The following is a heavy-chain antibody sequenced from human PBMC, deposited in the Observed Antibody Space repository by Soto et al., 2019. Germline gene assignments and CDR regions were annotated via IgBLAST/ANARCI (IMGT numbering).Heavy chain of an antibody. CDR2: IYATGTT. D-gene: IGHD1-1*01. CDR3: VRDGTKTLRDWFDP. V-gene: IGHV4-59*10. J-gene: IGHJ5*02. CDR1: GGSFSGYY. Sequence: SETLSLTCVVDGGSFSGYYWSWIRQSPRKGLVWIGRIYATGTTDYNPSLKSRVMMSVDTSKKQFSLRLRSVTAADTAVYYCVRDGTKTLRDWFDPWGQGISVTVSS.